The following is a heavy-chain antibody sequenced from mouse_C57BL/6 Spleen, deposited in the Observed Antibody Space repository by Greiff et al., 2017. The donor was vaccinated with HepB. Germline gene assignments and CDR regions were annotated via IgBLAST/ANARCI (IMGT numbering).Heavy chain of an antibody. CDR1: GFTFSDYY. CDR2: INYDGSST. Sequence: DVKLVESEGGLVQPGRSMKLSCTASGFTFSDYYMAWVRQVPEKGLEWVANINYDGSSTYYLDSLKSRFIISRDNAKNILYLQMSSLKSEDTATYYCARDRDYAMDYWGQGTSVTVSS. D-gene: IGHD3-3*01. V-gene: IGHV5-16*01. J-gene: IGHJ4*01. CDR3: ARDRDYAMDY.